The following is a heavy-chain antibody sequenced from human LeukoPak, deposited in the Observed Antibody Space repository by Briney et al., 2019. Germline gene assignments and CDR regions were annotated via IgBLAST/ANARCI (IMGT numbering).Heavy chain of an antibody. CDR2: IGGVGDRT. J-gene: IGHJ4*02. V-gene: IGHV3-23*01. CDR3: AKASRQGAVASPLDY. Sequence: GGSLRLSCAASGFTFTPYAMSWVRQAPGKGLEWVAGIGGVGDRTYYADSVKGRFTISRDNSKDTLFLQMNSLKAEDTAVYYCAKASRQGAVASPLDYWGQGTLVTDSS. CDR1: GFTFTPYA. D-gene: IGHD6-19*01.